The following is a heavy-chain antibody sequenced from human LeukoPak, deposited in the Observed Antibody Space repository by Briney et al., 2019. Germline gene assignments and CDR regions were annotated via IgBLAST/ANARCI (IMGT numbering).Heavy chain of an antibody. CDR3: ARGLNTSPGVDY. CDR2: IKEDGSQK. V-gene: IGHV3-7*01. J-gene: IGHJ4*02. D-gene: IGHD3-16*01. Sequence: GGSLRLSCVASGFSFSDYYMNWVRQAPGKGLEWVANIKEDGSQKYYVESVKGRFTVSRDNAKNSVYLQMSSLRDEDTAVYYCARGLNTSPGVDYWGQGTLVTVSS. CDR1: GFSFSDYY.